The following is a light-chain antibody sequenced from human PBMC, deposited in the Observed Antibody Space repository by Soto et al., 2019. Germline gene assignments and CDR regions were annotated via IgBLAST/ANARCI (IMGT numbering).Light chain of an antibody. J-gene: IGKJ4*01. CDR3: QQYNNWPPLT. CDR2: DAS. V-gene: IGKV1-39*01. CDR1: QSISNH. Sequence: DIQMTQSPSSLSASVGDRVTITCRASQSISNHLNWYQQKPGKAPKLLINDASSLQSGVPSRFSGSGCWTDFTPTISSLQSQDFAVYYCQQYNNWPPLTFGGGTKVEIK.